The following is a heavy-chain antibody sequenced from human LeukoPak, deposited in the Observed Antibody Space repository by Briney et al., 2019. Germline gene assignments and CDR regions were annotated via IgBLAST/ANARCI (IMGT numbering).Heavy chain of an antibody. CDR3: ARSPGIWNEYGGLEY. D-gene: IGHD1-1*01. CDR1: GDSISSGGHY. Sequence: PSQTLSLTCTVSGDSISSGGHYSNWLRQRPGKGLEWIGYIFYTGSTYYNPSLKSRVTISVDMSKNQFSLKLSSVTAADTAVYYCARSPGIWNEYGGLEYWGEGALVTVSS. CDR2: IFYTGST. V-gene: IGHV4-31*03. J-gene: IGHJ4*02.